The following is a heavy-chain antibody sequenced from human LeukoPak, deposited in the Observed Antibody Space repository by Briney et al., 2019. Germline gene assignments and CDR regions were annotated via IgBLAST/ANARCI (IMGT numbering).Heavy chain of an antibody. CDR2: ISYDGSNK. CDR1: GFTFSSYG. V-gene: IGHV3-30*03. Sequence: PGGSLRLSCAASGFTFSSYGMHWVRQAPGKGLEWVAVISYDGSNKYYADSVKGRFTISRDNSKNTLYLQMNSLRAEDTAVYYCAAVVVVAAFDYWGQGTLVTVSS. D-gene: IGHD2-15*01. J-gene: IGHJ4*02. CDR3: AAVVVVAAFDY.